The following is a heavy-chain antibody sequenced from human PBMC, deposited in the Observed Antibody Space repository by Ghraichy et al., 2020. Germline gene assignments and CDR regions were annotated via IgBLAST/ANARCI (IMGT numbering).Heavy chain of an antibody. V-gene: IGHV3-74*01. CDR2: LNTDGTTV. CDR1: GFTFSSYW. Sequence: GGSLRLSCAASGFTFSSYWMHWVRQAPGKGLVWVSHLNTDGTTVNYADSVKGRFTISRDNAKNTMYLQMISLTVEDTAFYYCVRSYKDGLRHFDYWGQGTLVAVSS. CDR3: VRSYKDGLRHFDY. J-gene: IGHJ4*02. D-gene: IGHD1-14*01.